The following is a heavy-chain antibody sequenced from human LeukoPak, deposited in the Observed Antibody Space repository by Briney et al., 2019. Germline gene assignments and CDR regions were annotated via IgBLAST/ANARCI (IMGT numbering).Heavy chain of an antibody. J-gene: IGHJ4*02. CDR1: GFTLSSYE. D-gene: IGHD3-3*01. CDR2: INSDGSST. V-gene: IGHV3-74*01. CDR3: ARVTIFGYFDS. Sequence: PGGSLRLSCAASGFTLSSYEMHWVRQAPGKGLVWVSRINSDGSSTSYADSVKGRFTISRDNAKNTLYLQMNSLRAEDTAVYYCARVTIFGYFDSWGQGALVTVSS.